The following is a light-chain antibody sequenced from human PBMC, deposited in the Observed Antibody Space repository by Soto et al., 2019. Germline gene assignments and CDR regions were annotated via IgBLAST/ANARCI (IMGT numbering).Light chain of an antibody. Sequence: DIVLTPSPAPLSLSPGERATLSCRASQSVSSYLAWYQQKPGQAPRLLIYDASNRATGIPARFSGSGSGTDFTLTISSLEPEDFAVYYCQQRSIWLITSGQGARLEI. CDR3: QQRSIWLIT. CDR2: DAS. V-gene: IGKV3-11*01. CDR1: QSVSSY. J-gene: IGKJ5*01.